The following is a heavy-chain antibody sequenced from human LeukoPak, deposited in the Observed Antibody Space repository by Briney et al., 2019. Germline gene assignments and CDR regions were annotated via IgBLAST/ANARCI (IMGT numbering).Heavy chain of an antibody. V-gene: IGHV3-21*01. CDR3: ARAIAVTGGRGDY. J-gene: IGHJ4*02. Sequence: GGSLRLSCAASGFTFSTYTMNWVRQAPGKGLEWVSSISTRNTYIYYADSVKGRFTISRDNANNSLILQMNNLTAADTAVYYCARAIAVTGGRGDYWGQGTLVTVSS. CDR1: GFTFSTYT. CDR2: ISTRNTYI. D-gene: IGHD6-19*01.